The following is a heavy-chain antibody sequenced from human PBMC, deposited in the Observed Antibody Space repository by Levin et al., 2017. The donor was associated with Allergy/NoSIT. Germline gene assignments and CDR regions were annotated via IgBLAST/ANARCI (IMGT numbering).Heavy chain of an antibody. CDR1: FSPFPPSF. Sequence: SFPSSFSPFPPSFLSWVRQAPGQGLECIGWISTHNGNTNYAQSFQGRVTIPPSPSTSTADMELRSLISDDTAVYYCARFVVTPVSYFYMDVWGKGTTVTVSS. CDR3: ARFVVTPVSYFYMDV. J-gene: IGHJ6*03. V-gene: IGHV1-18*01. CDR2: ISTHNGNT. D-gene: IGHD2-2*01.